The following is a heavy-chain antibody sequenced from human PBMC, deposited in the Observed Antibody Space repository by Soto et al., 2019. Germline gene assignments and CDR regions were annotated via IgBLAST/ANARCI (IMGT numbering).Heavy chain of an antibody. D-gene: IGHD2-15*01. Sequence: QVQLVQSGAEVKKPGASVKVSCKASGYTFSSYGISWVRQAPGQGLEWMGWITTYTGNTMYAQKFQGRVTMTTDTSTSTAYMEVRILRSDDTAVYFCARERFCSGGACIPDYWGQGTLVTVSS. CDR3: ARERFCSGGACIPDY. CDR2: ITTYTGNT. CDR1: GYTFSSYG. V-gene: IGHV1-18*01. J-gene: IGHJ4*02.